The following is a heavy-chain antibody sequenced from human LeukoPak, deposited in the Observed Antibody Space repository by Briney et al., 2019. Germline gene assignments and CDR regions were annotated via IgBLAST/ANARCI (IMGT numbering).Heavy chain of an antibody. Sequence: SGGSLRLSCAAYGFTFSSYWMHWVRKAPRKGLVWVSRINTDGSSTSYADSVKGRFTISRDNAKNTLYLQMNSLRAEDTAVYYCAREYYYDSSGYFIWGQGTLVTVSS. CDR1: GFTFSSYW. D-gene: IGHD3-22*01. J-gene: IGHJ4*02. CDR2: INTDGSST. V-gene: IGHV3-74*01. CDR3: AREYYYDSSGYFI.